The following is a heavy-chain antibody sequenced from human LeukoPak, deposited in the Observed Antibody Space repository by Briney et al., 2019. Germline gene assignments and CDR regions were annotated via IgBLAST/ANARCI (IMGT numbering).Heavy chain of an antibody. D-gene: IGHD6-19*01. CDR1: GGSFSGYY. J-gene: IGHJ3*02. CDR3: ARDGSSSGQASDI. CDR2: INHSGST. V-gene: IGHV4-34*01. Sequence: SETLSLTCAVYGGSFSGYYWSWIRQPPGKGLEWIGEINHSGSTYYNPSLKSRVTISVDTSKNQFSLKLSSVTAADTAVYYCARDGSSSGQASDIWGQGTMVTVSS.